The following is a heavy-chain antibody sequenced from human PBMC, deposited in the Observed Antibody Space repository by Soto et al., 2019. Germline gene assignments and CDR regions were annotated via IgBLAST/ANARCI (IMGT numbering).Heavy chain of an antibody. CDR2: IIPIFGTA. D-gene: IGHD3-9*01. CDR3: ARDRNIRYFDWTPFDP. J-gene: IGHJ5*02. CDR1: GGTFSSYA. Sequence: SVKVSCKASGGTFSSYAISWVRQAPGQGLEWMGGIIPIFGTANYAQKFQGRVTITADESTSTAYMELSSLRSEDTAVYYCARDRNIRYFDWTPFDPWGQGTLVTVSS. V-gene: IGHV1-69*13.